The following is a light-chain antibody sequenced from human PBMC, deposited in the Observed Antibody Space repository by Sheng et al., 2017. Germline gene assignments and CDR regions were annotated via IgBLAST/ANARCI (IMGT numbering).Light chain of an antibody. CDR1: QGISDY. V-gene: IGKV1-27*01. J-gene: IGKJ4*01. CDR3: QKYNSAPELT. Sequence: DIQMTQSPSSLSASVGDRVTITCRASQGISDYLAWYQQKPGKVPKLLIYAASTLQSGVPSRFSGSGSGTDFTLTISSLQPEDVATYYCQKYNSAPELTFGGGTKVEIK. CDR2: AAS.